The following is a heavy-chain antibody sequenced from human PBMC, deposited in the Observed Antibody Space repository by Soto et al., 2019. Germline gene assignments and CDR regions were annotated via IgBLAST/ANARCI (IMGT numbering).Heavy chain of an antibody. CDR1: GGTFSSYA. J-gene: IGHJ6*02. Sequence: GASVKVSCKASGGTFSSYAISWVRQAPGQGLEWMGLFFLFFGTANYAQNFQGRVTITADEFTSTAYMELSSLRSEDTAVYYCARGAAVAGTRPHEYYYYYGMDVWGQGTTVTVSS. CDR2: FFLFFGTA. CDR3: ARGAAVAGTRPHEYYYYYGMDV. V-gene: IGHV1-69*13. D-gene: IGHD6-19*01.